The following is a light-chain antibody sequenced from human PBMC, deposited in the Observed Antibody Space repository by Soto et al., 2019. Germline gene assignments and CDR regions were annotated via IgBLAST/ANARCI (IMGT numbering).Light chain of an antibody. V-gene: IGKV3-11*01. CDR1: QSVSSY. CDR3: QQRSNWPLT. CDR2: DAS. Sequence: EIGLTQSPATLSLSPGERATLSCRASQSVSSYFAWYQQKPGQAPRLLIYDASNRATGIPARFSGSGSGTDFNLTISSLEPEDFAVYYCQQRSNWPLTLGQGTKVEIK. J-gene: IGKJ1*01.